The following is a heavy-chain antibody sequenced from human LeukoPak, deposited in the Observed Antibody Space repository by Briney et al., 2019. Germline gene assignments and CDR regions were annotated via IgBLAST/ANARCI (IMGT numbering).Heavy chain of an antibody. D-gene: IGHD2-21*02. J-gene: IGHJ3*02. V-gene: IGHV5-51*01. Sequence: GESLKISCKGSGYSFTSSWIGWVRQMPGKGLEWMGIIYPGDSDTRYSPSFQGQVTISADKSISTAYLQWSSLKASDTAMYYCARHRRAFCGGDCSDDAFDIWGQGTMVTVSS. CDR1: GYSFTSSW. CDR2: IYPGDSDT. CDR3: ARHRRAFCGGDCSDDAFDI.